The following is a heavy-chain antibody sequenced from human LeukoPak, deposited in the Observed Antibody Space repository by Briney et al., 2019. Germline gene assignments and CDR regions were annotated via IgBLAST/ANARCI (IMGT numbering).Heavy chain of an antibody. Sequence: SETLSLTCTVSGGSISSGGYYWSWIRQPPGKGLEWIGYIYHSGSTYYNPSLKSRVTISVDRSKNQFSLKLSSVTAADTAVYYCARDWHYYYYYMDVWGKGTTVTVSS. J-gene: IGHJ6*03. CDR1: GGSISSGGYY. CDR2: IYHSGST. CDR3: ARDWHYYYYYMDV. V-gene: IGHV4-30-2*01.